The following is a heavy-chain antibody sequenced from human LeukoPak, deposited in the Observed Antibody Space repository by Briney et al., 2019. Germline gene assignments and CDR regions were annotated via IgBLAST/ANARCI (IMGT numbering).Heavy chain of an antibody. D-gene: IGHD3-22*01. CDR2: ISGSGSTI. Sequence: GGSLRLSCAASGFTFSSYSMNWVRQAPGKGLEWVSYISGSGSTIYYTDSVKGRFTISRDNAKNSLYLQMNSLRVEDTAVYYCARAWYYYDTSGAFDYWGQGTLVTVSS. CDR1: GFTFSSYS. CDR3: ARAWYYYDTSGAFDY. V-gene: IGHV3-48*04. J-gene: IGHJ4*02.